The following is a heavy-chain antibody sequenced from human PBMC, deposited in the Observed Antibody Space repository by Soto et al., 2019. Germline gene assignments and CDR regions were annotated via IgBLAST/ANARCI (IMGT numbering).Heavy chain of an antibody. CDR3: ARSTVTTVAFDY. CDR2: IYYSGST. Sequence: SETLSLTCTVSGGSISSYYWSWIRQPPGKGLEWIGYIYYSGSTNYNPSLKSRVTISVDTSKNQFSLKLSSVTAADTAVYYCARSTVTTVAFDYWGQGTLVTVSS. V-gene: IGHV4-59*01. J-gene: IGHJ4*02. CDR1: GGSISSYY. D-gene: IGHD4-17*01.